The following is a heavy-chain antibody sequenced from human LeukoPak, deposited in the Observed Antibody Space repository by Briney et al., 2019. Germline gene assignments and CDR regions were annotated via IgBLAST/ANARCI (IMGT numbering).Heavy chain of an antibody. V-gene: IGHV4-34*01. D-gene: IGHD6-6*01. CDR1: GGSISSYY. Sequence: SETLSLTCTVSGGSISSYYWSWIRQPPGRGLEWIGEINHSGSTNYNPSLKSRVTISVDTSKNQFSLKLSSVTAADTAVYYCARTRVMYSSSSGFDYWGQGTLVTVSS. CDR2: INHSGST. J-gene: IGHJ4*02. CDR3: ARTRVMYSSSSGFDY.